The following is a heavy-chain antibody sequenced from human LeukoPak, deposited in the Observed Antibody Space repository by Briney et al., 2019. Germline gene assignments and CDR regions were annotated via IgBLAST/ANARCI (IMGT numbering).Heavy chain of an antibody. CDR3: ASRDQAAAGTDY. Sequence: PGRSLRLSCAASGFTFSSYGMHWVRQAPGKGLEWVAVISYDGSNKYYADSVKGRFTISRDNSKNTLYLQMNSLRAEDTAVYYCASRDQAAAGTDYWGQGTLVTVSS. CDR1: GFTFSSYG. V-gene: IGHV3-30*03. D-gene: IGHD6-13*01. J-gene: IGHJ4*02. CDR2: ISYDGSNK.